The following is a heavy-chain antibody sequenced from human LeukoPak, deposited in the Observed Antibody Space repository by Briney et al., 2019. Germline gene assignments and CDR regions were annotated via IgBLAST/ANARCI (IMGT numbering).Heavy chain of an antibody. CDR1: GFTVSSNY. Sequence: GGSLRLSCAASGFTVSSNYMSWVRQAPGKGLEWVSVIYSGGSTYYADSVKGRFTISRDNSKNTLYLQMNSLRAEDTAVYYCVREEAPMYSPMDVWGQGTTVTVSS. J-gene: IGHJ6*02. D-gene: IGHD2-21*01. V-gene: IGHV3-66*01. CDR3: VREEAPMYSPMDV. CDR2: IYSGGST.